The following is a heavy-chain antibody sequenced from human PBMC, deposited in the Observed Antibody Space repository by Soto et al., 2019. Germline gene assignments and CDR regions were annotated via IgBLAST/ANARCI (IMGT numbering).Heavy chain of an antibody. V-gene: IGHV4-59*01. CDR3: ARGSGCGNFDF. J-gene: IGHJ4*02. CDR1: GGSISSYY. CDR2: IYYSGST. Sequence: SETLSLTCTVSGGSISSYYWTWIRQPPGKGLEWIGYIYYSGSTNYNPSLKSRVIISLDTSKNQFSLKLSSVTAADTAVYYCARGSGCGNFDFWGQGTLVTVSS. D-gene: IGHD5-12*01.